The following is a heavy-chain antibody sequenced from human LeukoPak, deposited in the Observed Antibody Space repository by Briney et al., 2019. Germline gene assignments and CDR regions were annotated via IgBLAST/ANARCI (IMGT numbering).Heavy chain of an antibody. CDR2: SRNKANSYTT. CDR1: GFTFSDHS. V-gene: IGHV3-72*01. J-gene: IGHJ4*02. Sequence: GGSLRLSCAASGFTFSDHSMDWVRQAPGKGLEWVGRSRNKANSYTTEYAASVKGRFTISRDASKNSLYLQMNSLKTEDTAVYYCARLITASLDCRGQGTLVTVSS. CDR3: ARLITASLDC. D-gene: IGHD5-18*01.